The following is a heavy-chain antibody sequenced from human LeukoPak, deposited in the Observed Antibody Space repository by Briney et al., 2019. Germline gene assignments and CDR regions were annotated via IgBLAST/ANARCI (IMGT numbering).Heavy chain of an antibody. CDR1: GYTFTGYY. D-gene: IGHD3-10*01. Sequence: ASVKVPCKASGYTFTGYYMHWVRQAPGQGLEWMGWINPNSGGTNYAQKFQGWVTMTRDTSISTAYMELSRLRSDDTAVYYCTRGSMVRGPRIMDVWGKGTTVTVSS. V-gene: IGHV1-2*04. J-gene: IGHJ6*04. CDR3: TRGSMVRGPRIMDV. CDR2: INPNSGGT.